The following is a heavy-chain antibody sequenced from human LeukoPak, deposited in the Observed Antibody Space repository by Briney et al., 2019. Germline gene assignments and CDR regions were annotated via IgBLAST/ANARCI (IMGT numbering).Heavy chain of an antibody. J-gene: IGHJ6*02. Sequence: PGGSLRLSCAASGFTFDDYAMHWVRQTPGKGLEWVSVITGDSTTTYSADSVKGRFTISRDNGKNSLYLQMSSLRTEDTALYYCAKGLMAGSSYHYYGMDVWGQGTTVTVSS. CDR1: GFTFDDYA. CDR3: AKGLMAGSSYHYYGMDV. CDR2: ITGDSTTT. D-gene: IGHD6-19*01. V-gene: IGHV3-43*02.